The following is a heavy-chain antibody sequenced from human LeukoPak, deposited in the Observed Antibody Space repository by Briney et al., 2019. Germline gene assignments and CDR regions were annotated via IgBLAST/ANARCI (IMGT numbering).Heavy chain of an antibody. V-gene: IGHV1-58*02. CDR3: ARDPHYYDNSGYTFDY. D-gene: IGHD3-22*01. CDR1: GFTFTSSA. CDR2: IVVGSGNT. Sequence: GASVKVSCKASGFTFTSSAMQWVRQARGQRLEWIGWIVVGSGNTNYAQNFQERVTITRDMSTSTAYMELSSLRSEDTAVYYCARDPHYYDNSGYTFDYWGQGTLVTVST. J-gene: IGHJ4*02.